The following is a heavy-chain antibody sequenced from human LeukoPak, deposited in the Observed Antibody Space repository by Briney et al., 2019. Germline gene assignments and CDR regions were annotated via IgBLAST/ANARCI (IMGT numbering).Heavy chain of an antibody. CDR2: ISWNGGSI. CDR3: AKDIKGTGTTFWFDP. Sequence: GGSLRLSCAASGFTFDDYAMHWVRQDPGKGLEWVSGISWNGGSIGYADSVKGRFTISRDNAKNSLYLQMNSLRAEDTALYYCAKDIKGTGTTFWFDPWGQGTLVTVSS. J-gene: IGHJ5*02. D-gene: IGHD1-1*01. V-gene: IGHV3-9*01. CDR1: GFTFDDYA.